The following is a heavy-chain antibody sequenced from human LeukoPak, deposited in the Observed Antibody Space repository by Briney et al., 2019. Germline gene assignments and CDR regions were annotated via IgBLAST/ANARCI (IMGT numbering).Heavy chain of an antibody. V-gene: IGHV4-59*01. Sequence: SETLSLTCTVSSGSIRDYYWSWIRQPPGKGLEWIGYIYYTGSTTSNPSLKSRVTISVDTSKNQFSLKLSSVTAADTAVYYCARVLCSGACYSDWFDPWGQGTLVTVSS. CDR2: IYYTGST. D-gene: IGHD2-21*01. J-gene: IGHJ5*02. CDR1: SGSIRDYY. CDR3: ARVLCSGACYSDWFDP.